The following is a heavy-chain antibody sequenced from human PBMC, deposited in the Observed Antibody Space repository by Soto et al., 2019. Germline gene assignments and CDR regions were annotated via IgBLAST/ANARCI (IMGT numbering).Heavy chain of an antibody. D-gene: IGHD2-15*01. CDR2: ISAYNGNT. J-gene: IGHJ6*02. CDR3: ARDDEPGYCSGGSCYFLYGMDV. CDR1: GYTFTSYG. V-gene: IGHV1-18*01. Sequence: ASVKVSCKASGYTFTSYGISCVRQAPGQVLEWMGWISAYNGNTNYAQRLQGRVTMTTDTSTSTAYMELRSLRSDDTAVYYCARDDEPGYCSGGSCYFLYGMDVWGQGTTVTVSS.